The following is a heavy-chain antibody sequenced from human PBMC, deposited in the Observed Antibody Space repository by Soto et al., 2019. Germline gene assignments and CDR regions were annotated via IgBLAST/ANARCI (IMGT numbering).Heavy chain of an antibody. D-gene: IGHD3-3*01. CDR1: GGSISSYY. CDR3: ARVNDFWTSYYSTNWFDP. V-gene: IGHV4-59*01. J-gene: IGHJ5*02. Sequence: QVQLQESGPGLVKPSETLSLTCTVSGGSISSYYWTWIRQPPGKGLEWIGYIYYSGSTNHNPSLKSRVTISVDTSKHQFSLKLSSVTAADTAVYYCARVNDFWTSYYSTNWFDPWGQGTLVTVSS. CDR2: IYYSGST.